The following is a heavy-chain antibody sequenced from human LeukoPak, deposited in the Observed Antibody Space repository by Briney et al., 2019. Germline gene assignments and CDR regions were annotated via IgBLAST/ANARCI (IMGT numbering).Heavy chain of an antibody. Sequence: GGSLRLSCAASGFTFSSYAMSWVRQAPGKGLEWVAGISGSGADTYYADSVKGRFTVSRDNSRNTLFLQMDRLTVEDTALYYCAKGPRALDHSTHRFDYWGKGTLVTVSS. CDR2: ISGSGADT. CDR1: GFTFSSYA. D-gene: IGHD1-1*01. CDR3: AKGPRALDHSTHRFDY. J-gene: IGHJ4*02. V-gene: IGHV3-23*01.